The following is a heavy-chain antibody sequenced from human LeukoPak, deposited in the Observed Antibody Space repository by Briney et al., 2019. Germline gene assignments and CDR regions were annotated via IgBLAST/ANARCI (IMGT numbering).Heavy chain of an antibody. V-gene: IGHV3-23*01. CDR3: AKGLTIFGNNWFDP. D-gene: IGHD3-3*01. CDR2: ISGSGGST. J-gene: IGHJ5*02. Sequence: PGGSLRLSCAASGFTFSSYAMSWVRQAPGKGLEWVSAISGSGGSTYYADSVKGRFTISRDNSKNTLYLKMNSLRAEDTAVYYCAKGLTIFGNNWFDPWGQGTLVTVSS. CDR1: GFTFSSYA.